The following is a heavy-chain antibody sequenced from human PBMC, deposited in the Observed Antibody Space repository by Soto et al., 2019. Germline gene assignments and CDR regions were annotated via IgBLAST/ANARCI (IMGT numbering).Heavy chain of an antibody. V-gene: IGHV1-24*01. Sequence: RALVKVSCKVSGYRLTELSMHCVRKATGKGLEWMGGFDPKDGNVVYAQTLGGRVTMPEETTTDTVYMEMTSLTSGHTAVYYCETVRGVGRYAFNTWAPGIPVTVFS. CDR1: GYRLTELS. J-gene: IGHJ5*02. CDR2: FDPKDGNV. D-gene: IGHD2-8*02. CDR3: ETVRGVGRYAFNT.